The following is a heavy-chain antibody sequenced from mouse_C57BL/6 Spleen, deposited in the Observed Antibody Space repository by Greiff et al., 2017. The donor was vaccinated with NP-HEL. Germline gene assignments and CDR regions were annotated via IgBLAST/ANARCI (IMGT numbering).Heavy chain of an antibody. Sequence: VHVKQSGPELVKPGASVKISCKASGYSFTGYYMNWVKQSPEKSLEWIGEINPSTGGTTYNQKFKAKATLTVDKSSSTAYMQLKSLTSEDSAVYYCARSGYYGSSYVYWGQGTTLTVSS. D-gene: IGHD1-1*01. J-gene: IGHJ2*01. CDR2: INPSTGGT. V-gene: IGHV1-42*01. CDR3: ARSGYYGSSYVY. CDR1: GYSFTGYY.